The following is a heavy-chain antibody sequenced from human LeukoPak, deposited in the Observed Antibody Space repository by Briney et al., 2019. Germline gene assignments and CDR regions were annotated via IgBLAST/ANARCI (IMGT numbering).Heavy chain of an antibody. CDR2: INPNSGGT. CDR3: ARAPYSSSPWGYYYYMDV. J-gene: IGHJ6*03. CDR1: GYTFTGDY. V-gene: IGHV1-2*02. D-gene: IGHD6-6*01. Sequence: ASVKVSCKASGYTFTGDYMHWVRQAPGQGLEWVGWINPNSGGTNYAQKFQGRVTMTRDTSISTAYMELSRLRSDDTAVYYCARAPYSSSPWGYYYYMDVWGKGTTVTVSS.